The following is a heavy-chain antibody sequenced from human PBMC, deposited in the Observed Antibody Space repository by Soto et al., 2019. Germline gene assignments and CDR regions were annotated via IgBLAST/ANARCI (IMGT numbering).Heavy chain of an antibody. CDR3: ARVRAYSSSWYGGWTATDPYYYYGMDV. D-gene: IGHD6-13*01. CDR1: GFTFSDHY. J-gene: IGHJ6*02. V-gene: IGHV3-72*01. Sequence: GESLKISCAASGFTFSDHYMDWVRQAPGKGLGWVGRTRNKANSYTTEYAASVKGRFTISRDDSKNSLYLQMNSLKTEDTAVYYCARVRAYSSSWYGGWTATDPYYYYGMDVWGQGTTVT. CDR2: TRNKANSYTT.